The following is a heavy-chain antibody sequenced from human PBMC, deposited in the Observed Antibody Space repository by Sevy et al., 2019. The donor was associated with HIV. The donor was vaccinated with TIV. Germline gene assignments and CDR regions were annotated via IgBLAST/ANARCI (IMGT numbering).Heavy chain of an antibody. Sequence: GGSLRLSCAASGFTFSDFAMAWVRQAPGKGLEWVALILFDGRNKYYADSVMGRFTISRDNSKKTLFLEMNSLRHDDTAMYYCASGGGDFGNGYNFDHWGQGTLVTVSS. J-gene: IGHJ4*02. CDR3: ASGGGDFGNGYNFDH. CDR2: ILFDGRNK. D-gene: IGHD3-3*01. CDR1: GFTFSDFA. V-gene: IGHV3-30*03.